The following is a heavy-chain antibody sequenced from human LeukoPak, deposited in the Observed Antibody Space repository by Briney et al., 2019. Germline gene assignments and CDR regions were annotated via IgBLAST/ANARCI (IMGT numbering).Heavy chain of an antibody. Sequence: PSETLSLTCTVSGGSISSYYWSWIRQPPGKGLEWIGYIYTSGSTNYNPSLKSRVTISVDTSKNQFSLKLSSVTAADTAVYYCAGHYYDFWSGYYGNWFDPWGQGTLVTVSS. J-gene: IGHJ5*02. CDR2: IYTSGST. V-gene: IGHV4-4*09. CDR1: GGSISSYY. D-gene: IGHD3-3*01. CDR3: AGHYYDFWSGYYGNWFDP.